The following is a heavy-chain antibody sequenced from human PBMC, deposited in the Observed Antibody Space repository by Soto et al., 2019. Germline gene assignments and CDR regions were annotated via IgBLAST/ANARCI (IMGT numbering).Heavy chain of an antibody. CDR1: GFTFSSHA. Sequence: GGSLRLSCAASGFTFSSHAMTWVRQAPGKGLEWLSGISAGGDTYYADSVQGRFTISRDNSKNTLYLQMNSLRAEDTAVYYCAKDRDYFGSWGQGTLVTVSS. V-gene: IGHV3-23*01. J-gene: IGHJ4*02. CDR2: ISAGGDT. CDR3: AKDRDYFGS.